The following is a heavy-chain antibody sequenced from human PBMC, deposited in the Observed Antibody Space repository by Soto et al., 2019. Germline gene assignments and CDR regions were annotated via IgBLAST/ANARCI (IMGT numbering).Heavy chain of an antibody. CDR3: ASAQHGAVAGQFDY. Sequence: QVQLVESGGGVVQPGRSLRLSCVASGFTFRTYAMHWVRQAPGKGLEWVALISHDGSNKYFADSVKGRFTISRDNSTNTLYQEMNSLRAEDTAVYYCASAQHGAVAGQFDYWGQGNLVTVSS. CDR2: ISHDGSNK. D-gene: IGHD6-19*01. V-gene: IGHV3-30-3*01. J-gene: IGHJ4*02. CDR1: GFTFRTYA.